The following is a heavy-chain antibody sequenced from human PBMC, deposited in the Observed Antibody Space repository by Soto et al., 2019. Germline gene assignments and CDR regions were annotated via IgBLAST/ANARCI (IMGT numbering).Heavy chain of an antibody. Sequence: PEGSLRISCEGSGYSFTSYWIGWVRQMPGKGLEWVGVIYPGDGDTRYGASVQGRVTISGDKSISTAYLQWSSLKASDTAMYYCARPRNAFDIWGQGTMVTVSS. V-gene: IGHV5-51*01. J-gene: IGHJ3*02. CDR2: IYPGDGDT. CDR1: GYSFTSYW. CDR3: ARPRNAFDI.